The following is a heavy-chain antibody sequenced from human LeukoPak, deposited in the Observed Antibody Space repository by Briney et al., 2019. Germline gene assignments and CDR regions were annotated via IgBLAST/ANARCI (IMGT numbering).Heavy chain of an antibody. CDR2: MNPNNGDS. Sequence: GASVKVSCKASGYTFTNYHINWVRQATGQGLELMGWMNPNNGDSGYAQKFQGRVTITRDTSISTSYMELRSLRSDDTAVYFCARTTSFTASGYDYWGQGTLVTVSS. D-gene: IGHD6-25*01. CDR3: ARTTSFTASGYDY. V-gene: IGHV1-8*03. J-gene: IGHJ4*02. CDR1: GYTFTNYH.